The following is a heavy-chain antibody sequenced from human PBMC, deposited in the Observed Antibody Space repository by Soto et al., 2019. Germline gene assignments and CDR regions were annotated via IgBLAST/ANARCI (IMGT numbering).Heavy chain of an antibody. CDR2: IYYSGST. J-gene: IGHJ5*02. V-gene: IGHV4-30-4*01. Sequence: SETLSLTCTVSGGSISSGDYYWSWIRQPPGKGLEWIGYIYYSGSTYYNPSLKSRVTISVDTSKNQFSLKLSSVTAADTAVYDCARVRNDILHGYYNWFDPWGQGTLVTV. CDR3: ARVRNDILHGYYNWFDP. CDR1: GGSISSGDYY. D-gene: IGHD3-9*01.